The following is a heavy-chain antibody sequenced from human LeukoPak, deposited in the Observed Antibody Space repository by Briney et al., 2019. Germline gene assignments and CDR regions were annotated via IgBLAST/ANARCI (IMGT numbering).Heavy chain of an antibody. CDR1: GGSISSYY. J-gene: IGHJ3*02. D-gene: IGHD6-6*01. V-gene: IGHV4-34*01. CDR3: ARRSGYSSSSFGAFDI. Sequence: SETLSLTCTVSGGSISSYYWNWIRQPPGKGLEWIGEINHSGSTNYNPSLKSRVTISVDTSKNQFSLKLSSVTAADTAVYYCARRSGYSSSSFGAFDIWGQGTMVTVSS. CDR2: INHSGST.